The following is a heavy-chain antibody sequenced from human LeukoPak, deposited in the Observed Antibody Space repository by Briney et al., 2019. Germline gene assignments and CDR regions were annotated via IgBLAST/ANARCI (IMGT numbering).Heavy chain of an antibody. V-gene: IGHV3-23*01. D-gene: IGHD3-10*01. CDR2: ISSSGGNT. Sequence: GGSLRLSCAASGFTFSIYAMNWVRQAPGKGLEWVSVISSSGGNTNYADSVKGRFTISRDNSKNTLYLQMNSLRAEDTAIYYCAKRSNMIREVPGGFDIWGQGTMVTVSS. CDR1: GFTFSIYA. CDR3: AKRSNMIREVPGGFDI. J-gene: IGHJ3*02.